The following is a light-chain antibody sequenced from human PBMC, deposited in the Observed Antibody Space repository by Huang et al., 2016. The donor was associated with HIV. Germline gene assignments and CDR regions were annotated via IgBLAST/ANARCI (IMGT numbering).Light chain of an antibody. Sequence: DIHMTQSPSSLPASVGDRVTITCRASQSVTTYLNWYQQKPGKAPTLLMYGTSTLPSGVPSRFRGSGSGTHFTLTITSLRPEDFVTYYCQQTHTTPWTFGPGTKVEIK. CDR3: QQTHTTPWT. V-gene: IGKV1-39*01. CDR1: QSVTTY. J-gene: IGKJ1*01. CDR2: GTS.